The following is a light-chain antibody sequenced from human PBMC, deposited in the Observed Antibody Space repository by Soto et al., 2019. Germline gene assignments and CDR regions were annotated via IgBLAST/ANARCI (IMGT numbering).Light chain of an antibody. CDR1: SSDVGAYIF. CDR3: VSFTTSRSYV. CDR2: GII. Sequence: QSVLTQPASVSGSPGQSITISCTGTSSDVGAYIFVSWYQQHPGKAPKLMIYGIINRPSGVSNRFSGSKSGNTASLTISGLQAEDEADYYCVSFTTSRSYVFGTGTKVTVL. J-gene: IGLJ1*01. V-gene: IGLV2-14*03.